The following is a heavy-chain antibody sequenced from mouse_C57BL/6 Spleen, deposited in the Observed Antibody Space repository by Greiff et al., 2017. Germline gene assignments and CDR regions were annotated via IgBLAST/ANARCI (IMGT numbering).Heavy chain of an antibody. V-gene: IGHV1-59*01. CDR1: GYTFTSYW. D-gene: IGHD1-3*01. CDR2: IDPSDSYT. CDR3: ASNFYAMDD. Sequence: QVQLQQPGAALVRPGTSVKLSCKASGYTFTSYWMHWVKQRPGQGLEWIGVIDPSDSYTNYNQKFKGKATLTVDTSSSTAYMQLSSLTSEDSAVYYCASNFYAMDDWGQGTSVTVSS. J-gene: IGHJ4*01.